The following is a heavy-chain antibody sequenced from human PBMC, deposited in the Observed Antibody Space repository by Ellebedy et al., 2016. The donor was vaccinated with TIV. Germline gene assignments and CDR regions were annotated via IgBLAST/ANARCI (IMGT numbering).Heavy chain of an antibody. V-gene: IGHV1-8*01. Sequence: ASVKVSCKASGYTFTSYDINWVRQATGQGLEWMGWMNPNSGNTGYAQKFQGRVTMTRNTSISTAYMELNSLRSEDTAVYYCARDASGLYWAFDIWGQGTMVTVSS. CDR3: ARDASGLYWAFDI. CDR2: MNPNSGNT. J-gene: IGHJ3*02. D-gene: IGHD2-8*02. CDR1: GYTFTSYD.